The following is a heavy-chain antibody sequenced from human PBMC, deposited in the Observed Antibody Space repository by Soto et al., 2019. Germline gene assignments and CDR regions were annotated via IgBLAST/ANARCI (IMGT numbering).Heavy chain of an antibody. V-gene: IGHV3-30*18. D-gene: IGHD2-15*01. CDR3: AKDEALVVAATVYYYYGMDV. CDR1: GFTFSSYG. CDR2: ISYDGSNK. J-gene: IGHJ6*02. Sequence: GGSLRLSCAASGFTFSSYGMHWVRQAPGKGLEWVAVISYDGSNKYYADSVKGRFTISRDNSKNTLYLQMNSLRAEDTAVYYCAKDEALVVAATVYYYYGMDVWGQGTTVTVSS.